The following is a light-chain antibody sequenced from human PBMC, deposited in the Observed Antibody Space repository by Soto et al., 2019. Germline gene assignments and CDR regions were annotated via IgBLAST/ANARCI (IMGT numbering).Light chain of an antibody. CDR2: GNT. J-gene: IGLJ1*01. CDR3: QSYDSSLRNYV. Sequence: QSVLTQPPSVSGAPGQRVTISCAGSSSNIGAGYVVNWYQHLPGTAPKLLIYGNTNRPSGVPDRFSGSKASLAITGLQAEDEADYYCQSYDSSLRNYVFGTGTKLTVL. V-gene: IGLV1-40*01. CDR1: SSNIGAGYV.